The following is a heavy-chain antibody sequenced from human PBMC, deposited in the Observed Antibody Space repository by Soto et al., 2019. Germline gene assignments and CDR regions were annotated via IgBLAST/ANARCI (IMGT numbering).Heavy chain of an antibody. CDR3: AKDYDYIWGSYRPWGYFQH. V-gene: IGHV3-23*01. CDR2: ISGSGGST. CDR1: GFTFSSYA. D-gene: IGHD3-16*02. J-gene: IGHJ1*01. Sequence: GGSLRLSCAASGFTFSSYAMSWVRQAPGKGLEWVSAISGSGGSTYYADSVKGRFTISRDNSKNTLYLQMNSLRAEDTAVYYCAKDYDYIWGSYRPWGYFQHWGQGTLVTVSS.